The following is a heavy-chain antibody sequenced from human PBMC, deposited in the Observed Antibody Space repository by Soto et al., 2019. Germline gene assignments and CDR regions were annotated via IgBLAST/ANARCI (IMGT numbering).Heavy chain of an antibody. CDR3: AREQVLTYPDAFDI. Sequence: GGSLRLSCAASGFTFSSYSMNWVRQAPGKGLEWVSSISSSSSYIYYADSVKGRFTISRDNAKNSLYLQMNSLRAEDTAVYYCAREQVLTYPDAFDIWGQGTMVTVS. CDR2: ISSSSSYI. CDR1: GFTFSSYS. J-gene: IGHJ3*02. D-gene: IGHD3-16*01. V-gene: IGHV3-21*01.